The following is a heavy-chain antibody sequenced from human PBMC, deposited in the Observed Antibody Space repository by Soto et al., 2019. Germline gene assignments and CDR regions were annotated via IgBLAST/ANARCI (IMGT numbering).Heavy chain of an antibody. CDR2: IRGSGGRT. CDR1: GFTFSSYA. Sequence: PGGSLRLSCAASGFTFSSYAMSWVRQAPGKGLEWVSSIRGSGGRTYYADSVTGRFTISRDNSKNTLYLQMNSLRAEDTAVFYCARLALDSNSEFDVWGQGTLVTV. D-gene: IGHD4-4*01. V-gene: IGHV3-23*01. CDR3: ARLALDSNSEFDV. J-gene: IGHJ4*02.